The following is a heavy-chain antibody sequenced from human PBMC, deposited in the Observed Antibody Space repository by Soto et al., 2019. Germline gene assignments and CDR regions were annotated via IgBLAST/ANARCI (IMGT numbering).Heavy chain of an antibody. J-gene: IGHJ4*02. V-gene: IGHV3-21*01. D-gene: IGHD2-2*01. CDR1: GFTFSSYS. CDR2: ISSSSSYI. CDR3: ARDRSLLCSSTSCSQGLSPPDY. Sequence: AGSLRLSCAASGFTFSSYSMNWVRQAPGKGLEWVSSISSSSSYIYYADSVKGRFTISRDNAKNSLYLQMNSLRAEDTAVYYCARDRSLLCSSTSCSQGLSPPDYWGQGTLVTVSS.